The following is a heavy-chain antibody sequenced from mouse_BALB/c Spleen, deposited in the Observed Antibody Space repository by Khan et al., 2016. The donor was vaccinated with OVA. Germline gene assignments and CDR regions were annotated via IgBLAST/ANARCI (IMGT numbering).Heavy chain of an antibody. J-gene: IGHJ2*01. CDR1: GYSITSDYA. Sequence: VQLKESGPGLVKPSQSLSLTCTVTGYSITSDYAWNWIRQFPGNKLEWMGYISYSGRTSYNPSLKSRISINRDTSKNQFFLQLNSVTTEDTATYYCARAFTITTVGATDFDYWGQGTTLTVSS. V-gene: IGHV3-2*02. CDR3: ARAFTITTVGATDFDY. CDR2: ISYSGRT. D-gene: IGHD1-1*01.